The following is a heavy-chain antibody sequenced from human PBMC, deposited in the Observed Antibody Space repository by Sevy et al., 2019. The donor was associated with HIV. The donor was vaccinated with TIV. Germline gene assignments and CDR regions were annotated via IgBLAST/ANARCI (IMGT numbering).Heavy chain of an antibody. CDR2: ISYDGSNK. CDR1: GFTFSSYA. J-gene: IGHJ5*02. D-gene: IGHD4-17*01. Sequence: GGSLRLSCAASGFTFSSYAMHWVRQAPGKGLEWVAVISYDGSNKYYADSVKGRFTISRDNSKNTLYLQVKSLRTEDTAVYYCARDQHDYAGNLRTGWFVPWGQGTLVTDSS. V-gene: IGHV3-30-3*01. CDR3: ARDQHDYAGNLRTGWFVP.